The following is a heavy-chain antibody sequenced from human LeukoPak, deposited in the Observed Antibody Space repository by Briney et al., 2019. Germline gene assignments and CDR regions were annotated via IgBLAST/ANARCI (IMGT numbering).Heavy chain of an antibody. CDR2: IGSSSSYI. D-gene: IGHD5-18*01. Sequence: KTRGSLRLSRAVSGFTLSSYSMNCVRQAPGKGLGWVSSIGSSSSYIYYADSVKGRFTISRENAKNSLYLQMNSLRAEDTAVYYCAASTKHTAMVDYWGQGTLVTVSS. V-gene: IGHV3-21*01. CDR3: AASTKHTAMVDY. CDR1: GFTLSSYS. J-gene: IGHJ4*02.